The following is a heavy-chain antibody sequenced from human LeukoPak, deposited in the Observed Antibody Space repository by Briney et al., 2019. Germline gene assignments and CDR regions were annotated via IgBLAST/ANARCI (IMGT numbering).Heavy chain of an antibody. J-gene: IGHJ4*02. CDR2: IYYTGDT. CDR1: GGSISSGSYY. V-gene: IGHV4-39*07. CDR3: ARESSVTATY. D-gene: IGHD2-15*01. Sequence: SETLSLTCTVSGGSISSGSYYWSWIRQPAGKGLEWIGTIYYTGDTYYNPSLKSRVTISVDTSNDQFSLELTSVTAADTAVYYCARESSVTATYWGQGTLVIVSS.